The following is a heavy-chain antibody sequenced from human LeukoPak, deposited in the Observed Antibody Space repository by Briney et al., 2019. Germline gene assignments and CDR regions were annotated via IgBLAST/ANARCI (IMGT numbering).Heavy chain of an antibody. D-gene: IGHD2-21*01. Sequence: GGSLRLSCAASGFIFSSYGMHWVRQAPGKGLEWVSFIRYDGSNKYYADSVKGRFTISRDNSKNTLYLQMNSLRAEDTAVYYCATGRRVVVIATFDYWGQGTLVTVSS. CDR3: ATGRRVVVIATFDY. J-gene: IGHJ4*02. CDR2: IRYDGSNK. CDR1: GFIFSSYG. V-gene: IGHV3-30*02.